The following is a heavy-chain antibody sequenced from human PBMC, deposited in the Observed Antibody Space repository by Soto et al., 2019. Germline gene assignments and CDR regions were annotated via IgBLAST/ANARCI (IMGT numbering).Heavy chain of an antibody. CDR3: AKDIVGGWLITSPHPPTFDY. V-gene: IGHV3-23*01. CDR2: ISGSGGST. D-gene: IGHD3-3*01. Sequence: GGSLRLSCAASGFTFSSYAMSWVRQAPGKGLEWVSAISGSGGSTYYADSVKGRFTISRDNSKNTLYLQMNSLRAEDTAVYYCAKDIVGGWLITSPHPPTFDYWGQGTLVTVSS. J-gene: IGHJ4*02. CDR1: GFTFSSYA.